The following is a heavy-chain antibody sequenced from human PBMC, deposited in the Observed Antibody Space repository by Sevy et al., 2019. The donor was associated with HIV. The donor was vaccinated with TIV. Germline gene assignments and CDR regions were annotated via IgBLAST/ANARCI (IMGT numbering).Heavy chain of an antibody. CDR3: ATGGWNYYYYMDV. CDR1: GYTLTELS. J-gene: IGHJ6*03. D-gene: IGHD3-3*01. V-gene: IGHV1-24*01. CDR2: FDPEDGET. Sequence: ASVNVSCKVSGYTLTELSMHWVRQAPGKGLEWMGGFDPEDGETIYAQKFQGRVTMTEDTSTDTAYMELSSLRSEDTAVYYCATGGWNYYYYMDVWGKGTTVTVSS.